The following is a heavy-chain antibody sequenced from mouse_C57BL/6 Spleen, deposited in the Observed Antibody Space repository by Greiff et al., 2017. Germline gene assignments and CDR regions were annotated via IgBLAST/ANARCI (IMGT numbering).Heavy chain of an antibody. CDR2: IYPRSGNT. J-gene: IGHJ2*01. CDR1: GYTFTSYG. CDR3: ARWKGSTMVTTEGGFDY. Sequence: VQLVESGAELARPGASVKLSCKASGYTFTSYGISWVKQRTGQGLEWIGEIYPRSGNTYYNEKFKGKATLTADKSSSTAYMELRSLTSEDSAVYFCARWKGSTMVTTEGGFDYWGQGTTLTVSS. D-gene: IGHD2-2*01. V-gene: IGHV1-81*01.